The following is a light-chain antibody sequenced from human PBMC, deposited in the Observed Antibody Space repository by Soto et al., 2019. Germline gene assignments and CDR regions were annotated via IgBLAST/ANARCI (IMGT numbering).Light chain of an antibody. Sequence: DIQMTHSPSTLSASVGDRVTITCRASQSISSWLAWYQQKPGKAPKLLIYKASSLESGVPSRFSGSGSGTEFTLTISSLQPDDFATYYCQQYNSYSLWTSGHRTKVDIK. V-gene: IGKV1-5*03. CDR2: KAS. CDR1: QSISSW. J-gene: IGKJ1*01. CDR3: QQYNSYSLWT.